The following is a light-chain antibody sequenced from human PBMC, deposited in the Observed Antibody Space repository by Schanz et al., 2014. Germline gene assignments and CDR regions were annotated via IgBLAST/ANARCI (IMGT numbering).Light chain of an antibody. J-gene: IGKJ1*01. CDR2: GVT. Sequence: EIVLTQSPDTLSLSPGERATLSCRASQSVSSSSLAWYQQRPGQAPRLLIYGVTTRATGIPDRFSGSGSGTDFTLTISRLEPEDFAVYYCQQYGTTPQTFGQGTRVEIK. CDR3: QQYGTTPQT. V-gene: IGKV3-20*01. CDR1: QSVSSSS.